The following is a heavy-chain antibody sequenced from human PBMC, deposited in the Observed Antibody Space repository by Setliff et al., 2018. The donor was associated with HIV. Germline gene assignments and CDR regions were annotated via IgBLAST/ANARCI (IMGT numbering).Heavy chain of an antibody. J-gene: IGHJ4*02. CDR1: GYIFLGYD. CDR2: IDVNKGNT. Sequence: ASVKVSCKASGYIFLGYDISWVRQAPGQGLEWMGWIDVNKGNTNYAEKFQGRVTLTTDTSTNTANMEVRSLTSDDTAVYYCARDGIIRTTRVFDYWGQGTLVTVSS. V-gene: IGHV1-18*04. CDR3: ARDGIIRTTRVFDY. D-gene: IGHD3-16*02.